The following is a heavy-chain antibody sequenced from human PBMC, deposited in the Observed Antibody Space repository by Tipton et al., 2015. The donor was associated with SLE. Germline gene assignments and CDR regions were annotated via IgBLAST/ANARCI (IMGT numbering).Heavy chain of an antibody. CDR1: GGSFSGYY. CDR2: INHSGST. J-gene: IGHJ6*03. V-gene: IGHV4-34*01. CDR3: AREPVYYYCYMDV. Sequence: TLSLTCAVYGGSFSGYYWSWIRQPPGKGLEWIGEINHSGSTKYNPSLKSRVTISVDTSKNQFSLKVSSVTAADTAVYYCAREPVYYYCYMDVWGKGTTVTVSS.